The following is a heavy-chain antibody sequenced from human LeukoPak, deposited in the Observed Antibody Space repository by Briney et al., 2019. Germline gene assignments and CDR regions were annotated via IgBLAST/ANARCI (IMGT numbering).Heavy chain of an antibody. CDR3: SRYRFKARWLVR. D-gene: IGHD1-14*01. CDR2: IYYSGST. CDR1: GVSISSYY. V-gene: IGHV4-59*12. Sequence: WETLCLTCTVSGVSISSYYRSWIRQPPGKGLEWVGYIYYSGSTNYNPSLKRRLTTSVNTSKKQFFLKLSSVIATDTAVYYCSRYRFKARWLVRGRQGTLVTV. J-gene: IGHJ5*02.